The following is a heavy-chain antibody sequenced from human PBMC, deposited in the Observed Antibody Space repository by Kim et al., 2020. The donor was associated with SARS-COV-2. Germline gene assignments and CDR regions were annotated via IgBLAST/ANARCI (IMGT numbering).Heavy chain of an antibody. Sequence: SVKVSCKASGGTFSSYAISWVRQAPGQGLEWMGGIIPIFGTANYAQKFQGRVTINADESTSTAYMELSSLRSEDTAVYYCARRGYYDLLTDYYYGMDVWGQGTTVTVSS. CDR2: IIPIFGTA. CDR1: GGTFSSYA. D-gene: IGHD3-9*01. J-gene: IGHJ6*02. V-gene: IGHV1-69*13. CDR3: ARRGYYDLLTDYYYGMDV.